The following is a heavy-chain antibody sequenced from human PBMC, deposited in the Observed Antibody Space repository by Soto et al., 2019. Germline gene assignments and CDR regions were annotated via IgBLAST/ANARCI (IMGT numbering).Heavy chain of an antibody. Sequence: GASVKVSCKASGGTFSSYAISWVRQAPGQGLEWMGGIIPIFGTANYAQKFQGRVTITADESTSTAYMELSSLRSEDTAVYYCARGPPLSRPRGYSYGFNWFDPWGQGTLGTVSS. CDR1: GGTFSSYA. CDR2: IIPIFGTA. J-gene: IGHJ5*02. D-gene: IGHD5-18*01. V-gene: IGHV1-69*13. CDR3: ARGPPLSRPRGYSYGFNWFDP.